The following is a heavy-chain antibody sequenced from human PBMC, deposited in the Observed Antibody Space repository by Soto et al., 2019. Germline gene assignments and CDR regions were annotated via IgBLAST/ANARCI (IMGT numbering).Heavy chain of an antibody. CDR2: IYSGGST. CDR1: GFTFSNAW. J-gene: IGHJ6*02. Sequence: GGSLRLSCAASGFTFSNAWMSWVRQAPGKGLEWVSVIYSGGSTYYADSVKGRFTISRDNSKNTLYLQMNSLRAEDTAVYYCARDLAGCCYPYYYYGMDVWGQGTTVTVSS. V-gene: IGHV3-66*01. CDR3: ARDLAGCCYPYYYYGMDV. D-gene: IGHD2-2*01.